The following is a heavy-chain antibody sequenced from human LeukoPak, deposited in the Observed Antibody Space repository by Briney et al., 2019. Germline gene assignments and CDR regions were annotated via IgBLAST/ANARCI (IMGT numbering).Heavy chain of an antibody. CDR2: ISASGGST. D-gene: IGHD1-14*01. J-gene: IGHJ5*02. CDR1: RFTFSSYA. V-gene: IGHV3-23*01. Sequence: GGSLRLSCAASRFTFSSYAMSWVRQAPGKGLEWVSGISASGGSTYYADSVKGRFTISRDNSKNTLYLQMNSLRAEDTAVYYCARGSSTGTLSLWFDPWGQGTLVTVSS. CDR3: ARGSSTGTLSLWFDP.